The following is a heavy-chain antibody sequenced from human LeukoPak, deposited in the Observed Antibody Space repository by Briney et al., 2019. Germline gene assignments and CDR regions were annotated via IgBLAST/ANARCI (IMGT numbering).Heavy chain of an antibody. CDR2: IYTSGST. J-gene: IGHJ4*02. CDR3: ATELVVPAAGRGPYFDY. V-gene: IGHV4-61*02. CDR1: GGSISSGSYY. D-gene: IGHD2-2*01. Sequence: SSETLSLTCTVSGGSISSGSYYWSWIRQPAGKGLEWIGRIYTSGSTSYNPSLKSRVTISVDTSKNQFSLKLSSVTAADTAVYYCATELVVPAAGRGPYFDYWGQGTLVTASS.